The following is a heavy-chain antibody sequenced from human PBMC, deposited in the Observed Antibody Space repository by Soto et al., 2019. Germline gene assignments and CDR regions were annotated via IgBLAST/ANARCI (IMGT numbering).Heavy chain of an antibody. CDR3: ATDPAFLNYYDSSGYYGY. CDR1: GFTFSSYS. CDR2: ISSSSSTI. V-gene: IGHV3-48*02. Sequence: GGSLRLSCAASGFTFSSYSMNWVRQAPGKGLEWVSYISSSSSTIYYADSVKSRFTISRDNAKNSLYLQMNSLRDEDTAVYYCATDPAFLNYYDSSGYYGYWGQGTLVTVSS. D-gene: IGHD3-22*01. J-gene: IGHJ4*02.